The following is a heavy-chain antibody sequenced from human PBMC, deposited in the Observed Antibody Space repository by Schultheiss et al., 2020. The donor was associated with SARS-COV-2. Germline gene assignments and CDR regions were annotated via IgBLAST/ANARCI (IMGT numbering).Heavy chain of an antibody. D-gene: IGHD1-1*01. CDR2: IYYSGST. CDR1: GGSISSGGYY. CDR3: ARDTTYYYYGMDV. J-gene: IGHJ6*02. V-gene: IGHV4-61*08. Sequence: SETLSLTCTVSGGSISSGGYYWSWIRQPPGKGLEWIGYIYYSGSTNYNPSLKSRVTISVDTSKNQFSLKLSSVTAAYTAVYYCARDTTYYYYGMDVWGQGTTVTVSS.